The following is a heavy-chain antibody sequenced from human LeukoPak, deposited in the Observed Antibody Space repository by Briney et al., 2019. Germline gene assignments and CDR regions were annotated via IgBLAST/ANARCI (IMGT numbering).Heavy chain of an antibody. J-gene: IGHJ3*02. CDR3: ARDTIFGVETYAFDI. V-gene: IGHV3-30-3*01. CDR1: GFTFSSYA. Sequence: GGSLRLSCAASGFTFSSYAMHWVRQAPGKGLEWVAVTSYDGSNKYYADSVKGRFTISRDNSKNTLYLQMNSLRAEDTAVYYCARDTIFGVETYAFDIWGQGTMVTVSS. CDR2: TSYDGSNK. D-gene: IGHD3-3*01.